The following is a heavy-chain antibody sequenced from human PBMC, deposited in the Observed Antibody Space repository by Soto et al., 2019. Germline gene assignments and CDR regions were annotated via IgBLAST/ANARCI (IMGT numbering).Heavy chain of an antibody. CDR1: GGSFSGYY. CDR3: ASLGFGGVIDTPLTRGMNWFDP. D-gene: IGHD3-16*02. V-gene: IGHV4-34*01. Sequence: SETLSLTCAVYGGSFSGYYGSWVRQPPGKGLEWIGEINHSGSTNYNPSLKSRVTISVDTSKNQFSLKLSSVTAADTAVYYFASLGFGGVIDTPLTRGMNWFDPWGQGTLVTVSS. CDR2: INHSGST. J-gene: IGHJ5*02.